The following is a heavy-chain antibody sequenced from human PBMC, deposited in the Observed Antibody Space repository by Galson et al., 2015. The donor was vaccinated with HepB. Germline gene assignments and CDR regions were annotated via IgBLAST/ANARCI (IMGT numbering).Heavy chain of an antibody. Sequence: QSGAEVKKPGESLKISCKGSGYSFTSYWIGWARQMPGKGLEWMGIIYPGDSDTRYSPSFQGQVTISADKSISTAYLQWSSLKASDTAMYYCARAEGILWFGELPGAFDIWGQGTMVTVSS. CDR2: IYPGDSDT. CDR3: ARAEGILWFGELPGAFDI. CDR1: GYSFTSYW. V-gene: IGHV5-51*03. D-gene: IGHD3-10*01. J-gene: IGHJ3*02.